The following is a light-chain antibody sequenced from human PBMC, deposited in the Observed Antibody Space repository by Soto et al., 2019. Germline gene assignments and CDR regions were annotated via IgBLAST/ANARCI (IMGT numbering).Light chain of an antibody. CDR2: GNS. CDR1: SSNIGAGYD. V-gene: IGLV1-40*01. J-gene: IGLJ7*01. CDR3: QSHDSSLSGFAV. Sequence: QTVVTQPPSVSGAPGQRVTISCTGSSSNIGAGYDVHWYQQLPGTAPKLLIYGNSNRPSGVPDRFSGSKSGTSASLAITGLQAEDEANYYCQSHDSSLSGFAVFGGGTQLTVL.